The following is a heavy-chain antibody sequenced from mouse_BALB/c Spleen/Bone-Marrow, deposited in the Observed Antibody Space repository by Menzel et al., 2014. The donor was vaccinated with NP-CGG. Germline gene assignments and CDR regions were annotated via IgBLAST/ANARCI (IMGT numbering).Heavy chain of an antibody. J-gene: IGHJ4*01. Sequence: EVHLVESGGGLVQPGGSRKVSCAASGFTFSSFGMHWVRQAPEKGLEWVAYISSGSSTIYYADTVKGRFTISRDNPKNTLLLQMTSLRSEDTAMYYCARSTMITTGYYYAMDYWGQGTSVTVSS. CDR2: ISSGSSTI. V-gene: IGHV5-17*02. D-gene: IGHD2-4*01. CDR3: ARSTMITTGYYYAMDY. CDR1: GFTFSSFG.